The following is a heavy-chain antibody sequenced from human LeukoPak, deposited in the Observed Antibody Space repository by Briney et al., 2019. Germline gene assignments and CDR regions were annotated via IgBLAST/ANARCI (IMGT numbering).Heavy chain of an antibody. CDR3: ARGRPDPQNSDYWDY. Sequence: PSETLSLTCTISRGSISTYYWSWIRQTPGPTLKWIRNIHYTGRTRYTPSLESRVTMSLDTPKNEFSLGLTSMTAADAAVYYCARGRPDPQNSDYWDYWGQGILVTVSS. V-gene: IGHV4-59*13. D-gene: IGHD3-22*01. CDR2: IHYTGRT. CDR1: RGSISTYY. J-gene: IGHJ4*02.